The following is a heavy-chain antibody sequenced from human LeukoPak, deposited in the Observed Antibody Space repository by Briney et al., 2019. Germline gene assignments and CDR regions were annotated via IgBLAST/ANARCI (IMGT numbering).Heavy chain of an antibody. CDR3: AKDRSRGWPGLNSYYGMDV. CDR2: LSYDGSKK. CDR1: GFIFSSYG. V-gene: IGHV3-30*18. Sequence: GGSLRLSCAASGFIFSSYGMHWVRQAPGKGLEWVAVLSYDGSKKYYAESVKGRFTISRDNSKDTLYLQIDSLRADDTAVYYCAKDRSRGWPGLNSYYGMDVWGQGTTVTGSS. J-gene: IGHJ6*02. D-gene: IGHD6-19*01.